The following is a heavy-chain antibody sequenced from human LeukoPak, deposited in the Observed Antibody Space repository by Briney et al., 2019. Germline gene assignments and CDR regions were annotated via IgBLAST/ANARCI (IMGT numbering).Heavy chain of an antibody. V-gene: IGHV3-23*01. D-gene: IGHD3-16*01. J-gene: IGHJ4*02. CDR3: AREGWGYYFDY. CDR1: GFTFSSYV. CDR2: ISGSGGST. Sequence: GGSLRLSCAASGFTFSSYVMSWVRQAPGKGLEWVSTISGSGGSTYYADSVKGRFTISRDNSKNTLYLQMNSLRAEDTAVYYCAREGWGYYFDYWGQGTLVTVSS.